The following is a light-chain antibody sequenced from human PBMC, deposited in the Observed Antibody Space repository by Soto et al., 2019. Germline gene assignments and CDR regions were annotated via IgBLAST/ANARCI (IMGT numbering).Light chain of an antibody. CDR3: QQRSNWPPQWT. CDR2: DAS. CDR1: QSISSY. Sequence: EVVLTQSPDTLSLPPGERATLSCRASQSISSYLAWYQQKPGQAPRLLIYDASNGATGIPARFSGSGSGTDFTLTISSLEPEDFAVYYCQQRSNWPPQWTFGQGTKVDIK. V-gene: IGKV3-11*01. J-gene: IGKJ1*01.